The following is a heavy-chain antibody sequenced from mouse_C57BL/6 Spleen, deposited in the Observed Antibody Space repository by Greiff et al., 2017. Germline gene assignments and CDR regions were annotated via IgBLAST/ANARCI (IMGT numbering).Heavy chain of an antibody. CDR3: ARSPSYYGSSHSYWYFDV. Sequence: EVQLQQSGPELVKPGDSVKISCKASGYSFTGYFMNWVMQSHGKSLEWIGRINPYNGDTFYNQKFKGKATLTVDKSSSTAHMELRSLTSEDSAVYYCARSPSYYGSSHSYWYFDVWGTGTTVTVSS. J-gene: IGHJ1*03. CDR1: GYSFTGYF. V-gene: IGHV1-20*01. CDR2: INPYNGDT. D-gene: IGHD1-1*01.